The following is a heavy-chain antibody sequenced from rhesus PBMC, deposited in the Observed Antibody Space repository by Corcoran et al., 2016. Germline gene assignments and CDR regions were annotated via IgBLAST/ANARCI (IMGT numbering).Heavy chain of an antibody. D-gene: IGHD5-42*01. Sequence: QVQLQESGPGLVKPSETLSLTCAVSGYSISSGYGWSWIRQPPGKGLEWIGNIGGSSVRSKYNPFLKSRVTNSKETSKNQFSLKLNSVTAADTAVYYCARRGYSGYTTNYFDYWGQGVLDTVSS. CDR2: IGGSSVRS. CDR3: ARRGYSGYTTNYFDY. V-gene: IGHV4-127*01. CDR1: GYSISSGYG. J-gene: IGHJ4*01.